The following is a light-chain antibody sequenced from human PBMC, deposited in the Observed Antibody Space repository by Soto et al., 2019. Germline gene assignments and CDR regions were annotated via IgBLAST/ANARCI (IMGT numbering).Light chain of an antibody. CDR2: YVD. Sequence: QSALTQPASVSGSPGRSITISCTGTRRDVGAYDYVSWYLQYPDKAPQLLIYYVDHRPSGVSSRFSGSKSGNTASLTISGLQAEDEGDYYCCSYADGSIYFFGTGTKVTVL. CDR3: CSYADGSIYF. V-gene: IGLV2-14*03. J-gene: IGLJ1*01. CDR1: RRDVGAYDY.